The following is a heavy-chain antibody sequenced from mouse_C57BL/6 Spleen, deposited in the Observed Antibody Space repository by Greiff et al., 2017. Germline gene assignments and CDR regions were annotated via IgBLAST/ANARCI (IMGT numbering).Heavy chain of an antibody. V-gene: IGHV5-9*01. J-gene: IGHJ4*01. D-gene: IGHD4-1*01. CDR2: ISGGGGNT. Sequence: EVHLVESGGGLVKPGGSLKLSCAASGFTFSSYTMSWVRQTPEKRLEWVGTISGGGGNTYYPDSVKGRFTIARDNAKNTLYLQMSSLRSEDTALYYCARQKLAGTDAMDYWGQGTSVTVSS. CDR1: GFTFSSYT. CDR3: ARQKLAGTDAMDY.